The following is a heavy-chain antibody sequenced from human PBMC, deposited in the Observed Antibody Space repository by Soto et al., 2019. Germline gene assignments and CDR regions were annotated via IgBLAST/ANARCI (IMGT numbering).Heavy chain of an antibody. D-gene: IGHD1-26*01. CDR1: GGTFSSYA. J-gene: IGHJ4*02. CDR2: IIPIFGTA. Sequence: ASVKVSCKGSGGTFSSYAISWVRQAPGQGLEWMGGIIPIFGTANYAQKFQGRVTITADESTSTAYMELSSLRSEDTAVYYCARDPGVVGATGSYFDYWGQGTLVTVSS. CDR3: ARDPGVVGATGSYFDY. V-gene: IGHV1-69*13.